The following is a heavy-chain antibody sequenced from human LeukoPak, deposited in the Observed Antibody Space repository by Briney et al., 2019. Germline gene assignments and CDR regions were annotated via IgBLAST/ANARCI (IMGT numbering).Heavy chain of an antibody. J-gene: IGHJ6*02. Sequence: SETLSLTCAVSGGSISSGGYSWSWIRQPPGKGLEWIGYIYHSGTTYYNPSLKSRVTISVDRSKNQFSLKLSSVTAADTAVYYCARGGLEGYSYDDYYYYGMDVWGQGTTVTVSS. CDR1: GGSISSGGYS. CDR2: IYHSGTT. CDR3: ARGGLEGYSYDDYYYYGMDV. D-gene: IGHD5-18*01. V-gene: IGHV4-30-2*01.